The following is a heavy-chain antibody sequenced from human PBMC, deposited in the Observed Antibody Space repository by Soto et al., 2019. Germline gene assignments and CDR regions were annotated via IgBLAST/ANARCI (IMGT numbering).Heavy chain of an antibody. CDR2: ISSSSSYI. CDR1: GFTFSSYS. V-gene: IGHV3-21*01. Sequence: GGSLRLSCAASGFTFSSYSMNWVRQAPGKGLEWVSSISSSSSYIYYADSVKGRFTISRDNAKNSLYLQMNSLRAEDTAVYYCARDFRNGGPDAFDIWGQGTIVTVSS. J-gene: IGHJ3*02. D-gene: IGHD2-8*01. CDR3: ARDFRNGGPDAFDI.